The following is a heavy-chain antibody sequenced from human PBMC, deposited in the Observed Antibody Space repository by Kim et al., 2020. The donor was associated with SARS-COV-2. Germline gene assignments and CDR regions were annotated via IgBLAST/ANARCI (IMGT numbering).Heavy chain of an antibody. D-gene: IGHD3-22*01. J-gene: IGHJ4*02. V-gene: IGHV4-59*02. CDR1: GDSVNGHY. CDR3: TGHYHYDA. CDR2: IHDSGRS. Sequence: SETLSLTCTVSGDSVNGHYWIWVRQPPGKGLEWIGYIHDSGRSDHNPSLKSRVTLSLDTSRNQFSLKLSSVTAADTAIYFCTGHYHYDAWGQGAVVTASS.